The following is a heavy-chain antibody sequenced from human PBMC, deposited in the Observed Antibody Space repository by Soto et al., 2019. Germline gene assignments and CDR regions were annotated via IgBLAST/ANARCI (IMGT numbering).Heavy chain of an antibody. V-gene: IGHV3-48*03. CDR2: ISSTGNTI. CDR1: GFTFSSYE. CDR3: ARAPYGDYFDN. Sequence: GGSLRLSCAASGFTFSSYEMNWVRQAPGKGLEWVSYISSTGNTIYYADSVKGRFTISRDNAKNSLYLQMTSLRAEDTAVYFCARAPYGDYFDNWGQGTLVTVS. J-gene: IGHJ4*02. D-gene: IGHD4-17*01.